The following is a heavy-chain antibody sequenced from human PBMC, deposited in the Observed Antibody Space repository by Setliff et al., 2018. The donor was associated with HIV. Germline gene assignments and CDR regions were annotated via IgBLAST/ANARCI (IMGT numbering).Heavy chain of an antibody. Sequence: GESLKISCKGSAYSFTNYWIGWVRQMPGKGLECMGIIYPGDSDTRYSPSFQGQVTISAAKSISTAFLQWSSLKASDTAIYYCARQRHSGYYDVLTGVNWFDPWGQGTLVTVSS. CDR1: AYSFTNYW. V-gene: IGHV5-51*01. J-gene: IGHJ5*02. CDR2: IYPGDSDT. CDR3: ARQRHSGYYDVLTGVNWFDP. D-gene: IGHD3-9*01.